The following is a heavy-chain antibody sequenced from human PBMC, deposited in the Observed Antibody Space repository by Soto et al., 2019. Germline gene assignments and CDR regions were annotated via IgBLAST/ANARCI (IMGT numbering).Heavy chain of an antibody. J-gene: IGHJ3*02. Sequence: EASVKVSCKASGYTFTSYYMHWVRQAPGQGLEWMGIINPSGGSTSYAQKFQGRVTMTRDTSTSTVYMELSSLRSEDTAVYYCARDRIGYDSSGYYGVDWPDAFDIWGQGTMVTVSS. CDR1: GYTFTSYY. CDR3: ARDRIGYDSSGYYGVDWPDAFDI. D-gene: IGHD3-22*01. V-gene: IGHV1-46*01. CDR2: INPSGGST.